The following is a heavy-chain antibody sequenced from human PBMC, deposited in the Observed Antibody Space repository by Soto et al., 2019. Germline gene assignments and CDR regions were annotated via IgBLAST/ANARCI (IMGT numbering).Heavy chain of an antibody. CDR3: ARGLSPRPSSYYYYGMDV. D-gene: IGHD6-6*01. V-gene: IGHV5-51*01. CDR1: WFIFLARW. J-gene: IGHJ6*02. CDR2: IFPGNSDT. Sequence: GGFLKSPFKGLWFIFLARWIAWGGRRPGKGLEWMGIIFPGNSDTRYNPSFQGQVTISADRSISTAYLQWSSLKASDSAMYYCARGLSPRPSSYYYYGMDVWGQGTTVTVSS.